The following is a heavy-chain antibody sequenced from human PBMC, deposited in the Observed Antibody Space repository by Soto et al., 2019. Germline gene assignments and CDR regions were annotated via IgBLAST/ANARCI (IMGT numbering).Heavy chain of an antibody. D-gene: IGHD3-16*01. CDR2: ISPYSGNT. CDR3: AMVYHYVTPTPHDV. Sequence: QVQLVQSGDEVRKPGSSVKVSCKASGYIFVNYGIAWVRQAPGQGLECMGWISPYSGNTHYASKVQGRLTMTTDTSTSTAYMDLGRLTSDDTAVQSCAMVYHYVTPTPHDVWGQGTTVTVSS. V-gene: IGHV1-18*01. J-gene: IGHJ6*02. CDR1: GYIFVNYG.